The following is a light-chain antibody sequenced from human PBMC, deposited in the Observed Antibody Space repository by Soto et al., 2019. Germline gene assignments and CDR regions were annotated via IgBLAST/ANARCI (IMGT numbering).Light chain of an antibody. J-gene: IGKJ5*01. CDR1: QTISSN. Sequence: EVVMSQSPATLSVSPGERAILSCRASQTISSNYLAWYQQKPGQAPRLLIYGASGRATGIPARFSGSGSGTEFTLTISNLQSEDFAVYFCQQYHNWPPITFGQGTRLEIK. CDR2: GAS. V-gene: IGKV3D-15*01. CDR3: QQYHNWPPIT.